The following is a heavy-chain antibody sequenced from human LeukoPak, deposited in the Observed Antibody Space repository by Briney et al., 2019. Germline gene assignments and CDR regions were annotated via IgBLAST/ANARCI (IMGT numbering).Heavy chain of an antibody. CDR3: ATYYDFWSGCFDY. D-gene: IGHD3-3*01. CDR1: GGSISSGGYY. V-gene: IGHV4-31*03. Sequence: SQTLSLTCTVSGGSISSGGYYWSWIRQHPGKGLEWIGYIYYSGSTYYNPSLKSRVTISVDTSKNQFSLKLSSVTGADTAVYYCATYYDFWSGCFDYWGQGTLVTVSS. CDR2: IYYSGST. J-gene: IGHJ4*02.